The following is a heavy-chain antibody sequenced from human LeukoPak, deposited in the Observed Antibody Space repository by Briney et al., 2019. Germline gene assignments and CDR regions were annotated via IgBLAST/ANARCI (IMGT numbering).Heavy chain of an antibody. D-gene: IGHD3-3*01. CDR2: IYSGGST. CDR1: GFTVSSNY. Sequence: GGSLRLSCAASGFTVSSNYMSWVRQAPGKGLEWVSVIYSGGSTYYADSVKGRFTISRHNSKNTLYLQMNSLRAEDTAVYYCARGDFWSGYYTGLYWGQGTLVTVSS. J-gene: IGHJ4*02. V-gene: IGHV3-53*04. CDR3: ARGDFWSGYYTGLY.